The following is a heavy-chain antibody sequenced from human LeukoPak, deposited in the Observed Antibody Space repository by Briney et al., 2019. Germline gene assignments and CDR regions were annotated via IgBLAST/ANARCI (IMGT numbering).Heavy chain of an antibody. CDR1: GFAFTGYA. V-gene: IGHV3-48*04. CDR3: ARGPPLFDP. CDR2: IDLSGSTL. Sequence: GRSLRLSCTASGFAFTGYAMHWVRQAPGKGLEWVSYIDLSGSTLYYLESVKGRFTISRDNAKNSLYLQMNSLRAEDTAVYYCARGPPLFDPWGQGTLVAVSS. J-gene: IGHJ5*02.